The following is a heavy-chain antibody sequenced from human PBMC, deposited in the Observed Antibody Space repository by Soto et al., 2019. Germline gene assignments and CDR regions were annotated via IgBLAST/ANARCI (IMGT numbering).Heavy chain of an antibody. CDR2: IIPIFGTA. V-gene: IGHV1-69*13. J-gene: IGHJ6*02. CDR3: ARDGAMYYYDSSGYYPYGMDV. Sequence: SVKVSCKASGGTFSSYAISWVRQAPGQGLEWMGGIIPIFGTANYAQKFQGRVTITADESTSTAYMELSSLRSEDTAVYYCARDGAMYYYDSSGYYPYGMDVLGQGTTVTVSS. CDR1: GGTFSSYA. D-gene: IGHD3-22*01.